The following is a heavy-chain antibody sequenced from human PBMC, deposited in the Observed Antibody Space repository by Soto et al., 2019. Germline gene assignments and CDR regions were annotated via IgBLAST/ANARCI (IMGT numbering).Heavy chain of an antibody. CDR2: IYYSGTT. CDR1: GGSLSPHY. D-gene: IGHD3-22*01. Sequence: SETLSLTCTVSGGSLSPHYWSWIRQPPGKGLEWIGYIYYSGTTKSNPSLESRITMSVDTSRNQFSLKLRSVTAADTAVYYCARGYHDNRGYSNPFDNWGLGTLVTVSS. J-gene: IGHJ4*02. CDR3: ARGYHDNRGYSNPFDN. V-gene: IGHV4-59*11.